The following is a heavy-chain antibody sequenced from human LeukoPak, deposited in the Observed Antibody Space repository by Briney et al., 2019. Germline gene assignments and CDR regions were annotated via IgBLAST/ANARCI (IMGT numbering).Heavy chain of an antibody. Sequence: GESLKISCKGSGYSFTSYWIGWVRQMPGKGLEWVGIVYPGDSDTRYSPSFQGHVTISADESIRSVHLQWNSLKASDIAIYYCARARRLGDGFDFWGQGTMVTVSS. CDR3: ARARRLGDGFDF. J-gene: IGHJ3*01. CDR1: GYSFTSYW. D-gene: IGHD5/OR15-5a*01. V-gene: IGHV5-51*01. CDR2: VYPGDSDT.